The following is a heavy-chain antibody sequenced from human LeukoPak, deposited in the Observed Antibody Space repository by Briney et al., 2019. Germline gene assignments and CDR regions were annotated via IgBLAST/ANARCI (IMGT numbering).Heavy chain of an antibody. V-gene: IGHV3-23*01. D-gene: IGHD3-10*01. Sequence: GGSLRLSCAASGFTFSSYAMSWVRQAPGKGLEWVSAISGSGGSTYYADSVKGRFTISRDNSKNTLYLQMNSLRAEDTAVYYCARDYGSGAGLTYGMDVWGQGTTVTVSS. CDR1: GFTFSSYA. CDR2: ISGSGGST. J-gene: IGHJ6*02. CDR3: ARDYGSGAGLTYGMDV.